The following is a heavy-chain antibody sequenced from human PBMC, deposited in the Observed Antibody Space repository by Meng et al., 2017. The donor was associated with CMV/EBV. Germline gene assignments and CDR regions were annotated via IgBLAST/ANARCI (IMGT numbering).Heavy chain of an antibody. V-gene: IGHV4-39*07. CDR3: ARGVVTMIVVYDP. CDR1: GGSISSSSYY. Sequence: PQLQESGPGLVKPSETPSLPCTVFGGSISSSSYYWGWIRQPPGKGLEWIGSIYYSGSTYYNPSLKSRVTISVDTSKNQFSLKLSSVTAADTAVYYCARGVVTMIVVYDPWGQGTLVTVSS. J-gene: IGHJ5*02. D-gene: IGHD3-22*01. CDR2: IYYSGST.